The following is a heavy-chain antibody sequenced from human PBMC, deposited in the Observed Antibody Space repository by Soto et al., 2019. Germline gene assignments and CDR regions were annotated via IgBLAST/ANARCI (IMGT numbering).Heavy chain of an antibody. CDR1: GGSFSGYY. CDR2: INHSGST. CDR3: ASGSDSSSWAFDY. J-gene: IGHJ4*02. V-gene: IGHV4-34*01. Sequence: KPSETLSLTCAVYGGSFSGYYWSWIRQPPGKGLEWIGEINHSGSTNYNPSLKSRVTISVDTSKNQFSLKLSSVTAADTAVYYCASGSDSSSWAFDYWGQGTLVTVSS. D-gene: IGHD6-13*01.